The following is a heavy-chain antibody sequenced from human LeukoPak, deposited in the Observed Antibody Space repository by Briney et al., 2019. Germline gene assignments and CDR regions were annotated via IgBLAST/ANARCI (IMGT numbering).Heavy chain of an antibody. CDR3: ASGSYFGY. J-gene: IGHJ4*02. D-gene: IGHD3-10*01. CDR2: IQYDGNTI. V-gene: IGHV3-30*02. CDR1: GFTYSHNG. Sequence: GGSLRLSCVASGFTYSHNGMHWVRQAPGKGLEWVAFIQYDGNTIFYADSVKGRFTISRDNSKNTLYLQMNSLRAEDTAVYYCASGSYFGYWGQGTLVTVSS.